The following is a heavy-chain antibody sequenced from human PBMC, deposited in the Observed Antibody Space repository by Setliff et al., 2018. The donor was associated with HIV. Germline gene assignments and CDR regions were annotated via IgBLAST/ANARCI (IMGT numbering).Heavy chain of an antibody. V-gene: IGHV4-4*07. D-gene: IGHD3-16*02. CDR3: ARRRSGSSYRFFNY. CDR2: MYASGSA. J-gene: IGHJ4*02. CDR1: GPPSDVGSFL. Sequence: SETLSLTCTVSGPPSDVGSFLWTWIRQSAGRGLEWIGHMYASGSAKYTRTLQSRVTLSVDPSNNQFSLNLTSVTAADTAVYYCARRRSGSSYRFFNYWGLGSLVTVSS.